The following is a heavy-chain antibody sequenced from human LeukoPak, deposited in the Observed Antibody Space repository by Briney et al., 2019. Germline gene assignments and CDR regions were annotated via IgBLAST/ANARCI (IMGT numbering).Heavy chain of an antibody. CDR3: GTTTVRGGYDY. CDR1: CSSLSSFY. CDR2: IYYTGST. J-gene: IGHJ4*02. V-gene: IGHV4-59*01. D-gene: IGHD1-14*01. Sequence: SETLSLTCNVSCSSLSSFYWSWVRQPPGKGLEWIWYIYYTGSTNYNPSLKSRVTISVDTSKNQFSLKLSSVAAADTAVYQRGTTTVRGGYDYWGQGTLVTVSS.